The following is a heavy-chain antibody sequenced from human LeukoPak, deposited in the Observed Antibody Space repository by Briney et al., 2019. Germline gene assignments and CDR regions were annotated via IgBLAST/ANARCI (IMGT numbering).Heavy chain of an antibody. Sequence: ASVKVSCKASGYSLTDYYLHWVRQAPGQGLEWMGWINPDTGGTSYAQRFQGRVTMTGDTSISTGYMELRRLTSDDTAVYYCARGGEVCSSTSCYRGPEYWGQGALVTVSS. D-gene: IGHD2-2*01. CDR3: ARGGEVCSSTSCYRGPEY. CDR1: GYSLTDYY. CDR2: INPDTGGT. J-gene: IGHJ4*02. V-gene: IGHV1-2*02.